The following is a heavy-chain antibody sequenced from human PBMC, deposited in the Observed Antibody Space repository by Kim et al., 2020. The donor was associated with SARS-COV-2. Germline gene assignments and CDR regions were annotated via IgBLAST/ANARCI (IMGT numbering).Heavy chain of an antibody. CDR1: GYSFTSYW. Sequence: GESLKISCKGSGYSFTSYWISWVRQMPGKGLEWMGRIDPSDSYTNYSPSFQGHVTISADKSISTAYLQWSSLKASDTAMYYCARRAYYYDSSGPYNWFDPWGQGTLVTVSS. V-gene: IGHV5-10-1*01. CDR2: IDPSDSYT. J-gene: IGHJ5*02. D-gene: IGHD3-22*01. CDR3: ARRAYYYDSSGPYNWFDP.